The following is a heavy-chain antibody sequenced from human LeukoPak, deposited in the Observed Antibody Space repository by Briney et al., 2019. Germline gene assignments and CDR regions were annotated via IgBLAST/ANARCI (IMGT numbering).Heavy chain of an antibody. J-gene: IGHJ4*02. Sequence: PGGSLRLSCAASGFTFSSYGMHWVRQAPGKGLEWVAFIRYDGNNKNYADSVKGRFTISRDNSKNTLYLQMNSLRAEDTAVYYCAKQEDIWFGELLPVDYWGQGTLVTVSS. V-gene: IGHV3-30*02. D-gene: IGHD3-10*01. CDR1: GFTFSSYG. CDR2: IRYDGNNK. CDR3: AKQEDIWFGELLPVDY.